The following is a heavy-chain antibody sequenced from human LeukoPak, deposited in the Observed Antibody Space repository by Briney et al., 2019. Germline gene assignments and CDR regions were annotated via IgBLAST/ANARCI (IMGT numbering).Heavy chain of an antibody. J-gene: IGHJ5*02. CDR3: TTTEGYSFGWFDP. D-gene: IGHD3-22*01. V-gene: IGHV3-73*01. CDR1: RFSFSVPP. CDR2: IRSKANSYAT. Sequence: GGSLRLSRAASRFSFSVPPMHWVPQTSVKGLEWVGHIRSKANSYATAYAASVQGRFTMSRDDSKNMAYLQMNSLKTEDTAVYYCTTTEGYSFGWFDPWGQGTLVTVSS.